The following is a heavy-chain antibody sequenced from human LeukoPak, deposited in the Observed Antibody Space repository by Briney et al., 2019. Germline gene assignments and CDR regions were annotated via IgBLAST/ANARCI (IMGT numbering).Heavy chain of an antibody. D-gene: IGHD2-15*01. CDR2: INHSGST. CDR1: GGSFSGYY. V-gene: IGHV4-34*01. J-gene: IGHJ5*02. CDR3: ARGANCSGGSCYPDTRFDP. Sequence: SETLSLTCAVHGGSFSGYYWSWIRQPPGKGLEWIGEINHSGSTNYNPSLKSRVTISVDTSKNQFSLKLSSVTAADTAVYYCARGANCSGGSCYPDTRFDPWGQGTLVTVSS.